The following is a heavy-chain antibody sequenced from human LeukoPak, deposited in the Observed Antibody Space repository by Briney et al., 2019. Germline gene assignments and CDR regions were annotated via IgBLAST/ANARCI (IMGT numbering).Heavy chain of an antibody. J-gene: IGHJ4*02. Sequence: SETLSLTCSVSGGSVSNYYWSWIRQPPGKGLEWIGYVYCTGSTNYNPSLKSRVTMFEDKSKNQFSLRLYSVTVADTAVYYCARHFAYSSSSYFDYWGQGSLVTVSS. CDR3: ARHFAYSSSSYFDY. D-gene: IGHD6-6*01. CDR2: VYCTGST. V-gene: IGHV4-59*08. CDR1: GGSVSNYY.